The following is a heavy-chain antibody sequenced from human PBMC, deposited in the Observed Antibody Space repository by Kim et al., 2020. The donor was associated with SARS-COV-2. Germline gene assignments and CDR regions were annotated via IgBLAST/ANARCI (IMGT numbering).Heavy chain of an antibody. Sequence: GGSLRLSCAASGFTFSSYEMNWVRQAPGKGLEWVSYISSSGSTIYYADSVKGRFTISRDNAKNSLYLQMNSLRAEDTAVYYCASGKYCSSTSCYEDYYYGMDVWGQGTTVTVSS. V-gene: IGHV3-48*03. CDR1: GFTFSSYE. D-gene: IGHD2-2*01. CDR2: ISSSGSTI. J-gene: IGHJ6*02. CDR3: ASGKYCSSTSCYEDYYYGMDV.